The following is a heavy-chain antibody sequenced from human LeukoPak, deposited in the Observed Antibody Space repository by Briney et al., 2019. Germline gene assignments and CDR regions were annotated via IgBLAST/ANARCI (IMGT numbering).Heavy chain of an antibody. D-gene: IGHD6-13*01. CDR3: ARGGIAAAGTFDY. Sequence: GASVKVSCKASGGTFSSYAISWVRQAPGQGLEWMGGIIPIFGTANYAQKFQGRVTITADESTSTAYMGLSSLRSEDTAVYYRARGGIAAAGTFDYWGQGTLVTVSS. CDR2: IIPIFGTA. CDR1: GGTFSSYA. V-gene: IGHV1-69*13. J-gene: IGHJ4*02.